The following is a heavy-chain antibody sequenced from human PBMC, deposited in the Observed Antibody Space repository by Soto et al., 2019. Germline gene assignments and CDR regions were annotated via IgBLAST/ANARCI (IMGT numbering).Heavy chain of an antibody. CDR2: INAGNGNT. CDR3: ARELAHYYDSSGYFPLMGY. D-gene: IGHD3-22*01. V-gene: IGHV1-3*01. J-gene: IGHJ4*02. Sequence: QVQLVQSGAEVKKPGASVKVSCKASGYTFTSYAMHWVRQAPGQRLEWMGWINAGNGNTKYSQKFQGRVTITRDTSASTAYMELSSLRSEDTAVYYCARELAHYYDSSGYFPLMGYWGQGTLVTVSS. CDR1: GYTFTSYA.